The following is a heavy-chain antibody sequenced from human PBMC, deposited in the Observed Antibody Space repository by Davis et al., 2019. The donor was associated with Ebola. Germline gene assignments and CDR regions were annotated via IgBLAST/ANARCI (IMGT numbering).Heavy chain of an antibody. Sequence: GGSLRLSCAASGFTFSNAWMSWFPPAPCPSLSFFRLFTIHVSVRTREYAASVKGRFTISRDDSKSIAYLQMKSLKTEDTAVNKCIRVKRWLLKSTNPAFDIWGQGTMVTVSS. CDR2: FTIHVSVRTR. J-gene: IGHJ3*02. CDR3: IRVKRWLLKSTNPAFDI. D-gene: IGHD5-24*01. CDR1: GFTFSNAW. V-gene: IGHV3-49*03.